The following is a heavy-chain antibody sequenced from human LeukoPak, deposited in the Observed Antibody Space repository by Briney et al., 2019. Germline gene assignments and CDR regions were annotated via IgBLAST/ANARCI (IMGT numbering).Heavy chain of an antibody. V-gene: IGHV7-4-1*02. CDR1: GYTFTNYA. Sequence: GASVNVSCKSSGYTFTNYAMNWVRQAPGQGREWVGWINPNTGNPAYAQGFTGRFVFPLDTSFTTTYLQISGLKAEDTSVYYCARAYQPLGGLSFPDSWGQGTLVTVSS. CDR2: INPNTGNP. CDR3: ARAYQPLGGLSFPDS. J-gene: IGHJ5*01. D-gene: IGHD3-16*02.